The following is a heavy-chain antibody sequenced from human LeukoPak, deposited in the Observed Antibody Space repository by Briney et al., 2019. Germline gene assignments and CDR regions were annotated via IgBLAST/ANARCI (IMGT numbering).Heavy chain of an antibody. Sequence: PGGSLRLSCAASGFPFSVYWMSWVRQAPGRGLEWVASITQDGGERFYADSVKGRFTVSRDNAKNSLYLQMNSLRAEDTAVYYCARVGWFRFDFWGLGTLVTVSS. D-gene: IGHD6-19*01. CDR1: GFPFSVYW. J-gene: IGHJ4*02. CDR3: ARVGWFRFDF. CDR2: ITQDGGER. V-gene: IGHV3-7*04.